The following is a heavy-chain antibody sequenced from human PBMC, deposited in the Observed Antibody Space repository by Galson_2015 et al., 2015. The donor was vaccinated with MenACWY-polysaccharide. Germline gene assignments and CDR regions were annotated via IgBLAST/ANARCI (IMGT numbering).Heavy chain of an antibody. CDR3: ARGIRRRNWFDP. CDR1: GGSFSGYY. D-gene: IGHD5-18*01. Sequence: ETLSLTCAVYGGSFSGYYWSWIRQPPGKGLEWIGEINHSGSTNYNPSLKSRVTISVDTSKNQFSLKLSPVTAADTAVYYCARGIRRRNWFDPWGQGTLVTVSS. V-gene: IGHV4-34*01. J-gene: IGHJ5*02. CDR2: INHSGST.